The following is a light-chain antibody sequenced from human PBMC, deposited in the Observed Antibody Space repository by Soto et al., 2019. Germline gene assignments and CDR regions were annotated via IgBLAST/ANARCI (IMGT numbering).Light chain of an antibody. CDR1: SSNIGDNY. Sequence: QAVVTQPPSMSAAPGQRVTISCSGTSSNIGDNYVSWYRQLPGTAPELLIYDNYKRPSGIPDRFSGSKSGTSATLGITGLQTGDEADYYCGTWDTSLSNWVFGGGTKLTVL. CDR2: DNY. CDR3: GTWDTSLSNWV. V-gene: IGLV1-51*01. J-gene: IGLJ3*02.